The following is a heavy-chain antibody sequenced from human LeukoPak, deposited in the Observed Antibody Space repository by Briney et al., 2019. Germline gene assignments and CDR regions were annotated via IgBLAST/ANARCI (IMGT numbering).Heavy chain of an antibody. D-gene: IGHD5-12*01. CDR2: ISYDGSNK. CDR1: GFSFNTYG. V-gene: IGHV3-30*03. Sequence: GGSLRLSCAASGFSFNTYGMHWVRQGPGKGLEWVAVISYDGSNKYYADSVKGRFTISGDNSKNTLYLQMNSLRAEDTAVYYCAREGPLAIKQNWFDPWGQGTLVTVSS. J-gene: IGHJ5*02. CDR3: AREGPLAIKQNWFDP.